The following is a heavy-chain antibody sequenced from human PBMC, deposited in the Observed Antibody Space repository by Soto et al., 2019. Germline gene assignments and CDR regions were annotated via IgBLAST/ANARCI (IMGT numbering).Heavy chain of an antibody. J-gene: IGHJ1*01. D-gene: IGHD6-19*01. CDR2: ISGSGDST. Sequence: EVQLLESGGGLVQPGGSLRLSCAASGFTFSSYAMSWVRQAPGKGLEWVSGISGSGDSTYYADSVKGRFTISSDNSKNPRYRQMNSRRAEDTAVCCCARGVPGIAVAGTGYFQLWGQGTLVTVSS. V-gene: IGHV3-23*01. CDR3: ARGVPGIAVAGTGYFQL. CDR1: GFTFSSYA.